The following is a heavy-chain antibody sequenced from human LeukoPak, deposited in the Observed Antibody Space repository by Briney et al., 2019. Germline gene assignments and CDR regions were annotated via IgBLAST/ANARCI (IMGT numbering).Heavy chain of an antibody. Sequence: SGRSLRLSCAASGFTFSSYGMHWVRQAPGKGLEWVAVIWYDGSNKYYADSVKGRFTISRDNAKNSVDLQMNSLRVEDTAVYYCARGQSWAFDFWGQGTLVTVSS. CDR1: GFTFSSYG. D-gene: IGHD1-26*01. CDR2: IWYDGSNK. V-gene: IGHV3-33*01. J-gene: IGHJ4*02. CDR3: ARGQSWAFDF.